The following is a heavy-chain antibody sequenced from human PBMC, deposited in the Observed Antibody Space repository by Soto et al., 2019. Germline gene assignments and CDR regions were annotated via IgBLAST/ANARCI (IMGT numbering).Heavy chain of an antibody. CDR1: GFTFSNAW. CDR3: TTESGYDFWSGYPYYGMDV. CDR2: IKSKTDGGTT. Sequence: GGSLRLSCAASGFTFSNAWMNWVRQAPGKGLEWVGRIKSKTDGGTTDYAAPVKGRFAISRDDSKNTLYLQMNSLKTEDTAGYYCTTESGYDFWSGYPYYGMDVWGQGTTVTVSS. D-gene: IGHD3-3*01. V-gene: IGHV3-15*07. J-gene: IGHJ6*02.